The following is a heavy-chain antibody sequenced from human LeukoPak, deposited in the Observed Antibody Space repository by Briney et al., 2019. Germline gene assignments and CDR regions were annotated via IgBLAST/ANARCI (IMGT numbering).Heavy chain of an antibody. Sequence: PGGSLRLSCAASGFTFSSYAMHWVRQAPGKGLEWVAVISHDGSNKYYADSVQGRFTISRDNSKNTLYLQMNSLRAEDTAAYYCARAPICSGGSCYFLQHWGQGTLVTVSS. CDR3: ARAPICSGGSCYFLQH. V-gene: IGHV3-30*04. CDR1: GFTFSSYA. J-gene: IGHJ1*01. CDR2: ISHDGSNK. D-gene: IGHD2-15*01.